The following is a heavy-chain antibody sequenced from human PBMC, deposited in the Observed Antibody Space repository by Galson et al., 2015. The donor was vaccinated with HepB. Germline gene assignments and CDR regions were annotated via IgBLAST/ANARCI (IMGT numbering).Heavy chain of an antibody. CDR2: INHSGST. CDR1: GGSFSVYY. D-gene: IGHD2-15*01. Sequence: LSLTCAVYGGSFSVYYWTWIRQPPGKGLEWIGEINHSGSTNYNPSLKSRVTISVDTSKNQFSLKLSSVTAADTAVCYCARGVSYEELVAPTHHFDYWGQGTLVTVSS. CDR3: ARGVSYEELVAPTHHFDY. J-gene: IGHJ4*02. V-gene: IGHV4-34*01.